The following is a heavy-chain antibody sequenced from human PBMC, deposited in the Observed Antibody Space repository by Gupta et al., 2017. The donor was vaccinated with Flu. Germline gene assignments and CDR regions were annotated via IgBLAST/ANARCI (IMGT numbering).Heavy chain of an antibody. Sequence: QLQLQESGPGLVKPSETLSLTCTVSGGSISSSSYYWGWIRQPPGKGLEWIGSIYYSGSTYYNPSLKSRVTISVDTSKNQFSLKLSSVTAADTAVYYCARRHYVISGYYIFDYWFEGPLVADAS. V-gene: IGHV4-39*01. CDR1: GGSISSSSYY. CDR2: IYYSGST. J-gene: IGHJ4*02. CDR3: ARRHYVISGYYIFDY. D-gene: IGHD3-22*01.